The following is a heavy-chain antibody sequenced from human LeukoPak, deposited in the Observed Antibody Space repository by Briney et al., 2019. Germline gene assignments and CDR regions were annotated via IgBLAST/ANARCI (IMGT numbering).Heavy chain of an antibody. V-gene: IGHV3-23*01. Sequence: GGSLGLSRAASGFTFSSYAMSWVRQAPGKGLEWVSAISGSGGSTYYADSVKGRFTISRDNSKNTLYLQMNSLRAEDTAVYYCAKDRWGVGATDYWGQGTLVTVSS. D-gene: IGHD1-26*01. CDR2: ISGSGGST. CDR3: AKDRWGVGATDY. J-gene: IGHJ4*02. CDR1: GFTFSSYA.